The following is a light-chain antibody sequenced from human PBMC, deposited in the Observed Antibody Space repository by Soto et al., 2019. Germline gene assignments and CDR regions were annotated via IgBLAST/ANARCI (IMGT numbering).Light chain of an antibody. CDR3: QQYNNWPPVT. Sequence: EIVMTQSPATLSVSPGERATLSCRASQSVSSNLAWYQQKPGQAPRLLIYGASTRATGIPARFSGSESGTEFTLTISSRQSEDFAVYYCQQYNNWPPVTFGQGTKVEIK. J-gene: IGKJ1*01. CDR1: QSVSSN. CDR2: GAS. V-gene: IGKV3-15*01.